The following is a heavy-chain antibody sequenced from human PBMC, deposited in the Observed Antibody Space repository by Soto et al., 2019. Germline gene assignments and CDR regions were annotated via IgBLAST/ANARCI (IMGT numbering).Heavy chain of an antibody. D-gene: IGHD6-19*01. J-gene: IGHJ4*02. CDR1: GFSLANYP. CDR2: SSPRGDTI. Sequence: PGGFLRLSCVAYGFSLANYPMNWVRQTPGKGLEWISYSSPRGDTIYYADSVEGRFTISRDNARNSLSLHMSSLRDEDSALYYCAKGPHTNVGWPYYFESWGQGVPVTVSS. V-gene: IGHV3-48*02. CDR3: AKGPHTNVGWPYYFES.